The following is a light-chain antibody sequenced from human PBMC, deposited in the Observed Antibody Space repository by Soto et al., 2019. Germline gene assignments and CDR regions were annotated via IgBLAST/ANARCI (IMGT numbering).Light chain of an antibody. J-gene: IGLJ2*01. CDR3: SSYAGTKNLV. Sequence: QSALTQPPSASGSPGQSVTISCTGTSSDVGGYNSVSWYQQHPGKAPKLMIFEVNRRPSGVPDRFSASKSDNTASLTVSGLQAEDEAHYYCSSYAGTKNLVFGGGTKVTVL. CDR2: EVN. CDR1: SSDVGGYNS. V-gene: IGLV2-8*01.